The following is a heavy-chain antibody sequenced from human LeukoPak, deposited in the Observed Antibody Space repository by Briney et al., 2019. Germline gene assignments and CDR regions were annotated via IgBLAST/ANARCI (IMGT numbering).Heavy chain of an antibody. CDR2: IYPSDSDT. V-gene: IGHV5-51*01. Sequence: GESLKISCKGSGYRITSYWIGWVRQMPGKGLEWMGIIYPSDSDTRYSPSFQGQVNISADKSISTAYLQWTRLKASDTAMYYCARLQPSFDPWGQGTLVTVSS. J-gene: IGHJ5*02. CDR3: ARLQPSFDP. CDR1: GYRITSYW.